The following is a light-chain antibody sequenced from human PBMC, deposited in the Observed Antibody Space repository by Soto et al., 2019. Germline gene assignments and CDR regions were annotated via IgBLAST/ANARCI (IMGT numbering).Light chain of an antibody. J-gene: IGKJ4*01. V-gene: IGKV3-20*01. Sequence: EIVLTQSPGTLSLSPGERATLSCRASQSVSSSYLAWYQQKPGQAPRLLIYGASSRATGIPDRFSGSGSGTVFTLTISRLEPEDFAVYYCQQYGSSPFGGGTKV. CDR1: QSVSSSY. CDR3: QQYGSSP. CDR2: GAS.